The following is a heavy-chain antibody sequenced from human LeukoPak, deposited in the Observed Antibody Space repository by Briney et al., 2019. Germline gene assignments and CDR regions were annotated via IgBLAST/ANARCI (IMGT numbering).Heavy chain of an antibody. Sequence: GASVKLSCNGSAYTFTSYSISWVRQGPGQGLEWMGWISTYSGNTNYAQKLQGRVTMTIDTSTSTAYMELRSLRSDDTAVYYCARALGMDVWGQGTTVSVSS. V-gene: IGHV1-18*01. J-gene: IGHJ6*02. CDR3: ARALGMDV. CDR2: ISTYSGNT. CDR1: AYTFTSYS.